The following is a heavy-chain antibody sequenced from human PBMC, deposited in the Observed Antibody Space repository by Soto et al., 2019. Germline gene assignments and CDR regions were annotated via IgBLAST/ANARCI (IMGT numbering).Heavy chain of an antibody. CDR1: GGSFSGYY. D-gene: IGHD3-22*01. CDR3: ARISHDSSPS. J-gene: IGHJ3*01. CDR2: INHSGST. V-gene: IGHV4-34*01. Sequence: SETLSLTCAVYGGSFSGYYWSWIRQPPGKGLEWIGEINHSGSTNYNPSLKSRVTISVDTSKNQFSLHLNSVTPEDTAVYYCARISHDSSPSWGQGTMVTVSS.